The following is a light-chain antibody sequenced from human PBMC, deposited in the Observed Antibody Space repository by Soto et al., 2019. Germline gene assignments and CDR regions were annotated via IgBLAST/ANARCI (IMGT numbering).Light chain of an antibody. Sequence: DIQLTQSPSFLSASVGDRVTITCRASQGISSYLAWYQQKPGKAPKLLIYAASTLQSGFPSRFSGSGSRTEFTLTISSLQPEDFATYYCQQLNSYPFLTFGGGTKVEIK. V-gene: IGKV1-9*01. CDR3: QQLNSYPFLT. J-gene: IGKJ4*01. CDR1: QGISSY. CDR2: AAS.